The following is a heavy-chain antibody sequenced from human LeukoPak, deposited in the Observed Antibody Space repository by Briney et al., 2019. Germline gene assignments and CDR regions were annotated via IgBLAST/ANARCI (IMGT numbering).Heavy chain of an antibody. V-gene: IGHV1-2*02. CDR1: GYTFTAYF. CDR3: ARGMPVGGTKMGFDY. CDR2: INPNSGVT. Sequence: ASVKVSCKASGYTFTAYFMHWVRQAPGQGLEWMGWINPNSGVTNSAQKFQGRVTMTRDTSIRTVYMEVSTMRSDDTAVYYCARGMPVGGTKMGFDYWGQGTLVTVSS. J-gene: IGHJ4*02. D-gene: IGHD6-19*01.